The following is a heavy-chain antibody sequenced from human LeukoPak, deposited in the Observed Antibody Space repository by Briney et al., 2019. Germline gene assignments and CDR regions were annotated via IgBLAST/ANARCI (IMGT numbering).Heavy chain of an antibody. D-gene: IGHD3-10*01. CDR1: GFTLTSYY. CDR3: AKDGSITMVRGVRFYWYFDL. V-gene: IGHV3-74*01. Sequence: GGSLRLSCAASGFTLTSYYMHWVRQAPGKGLVWVSRISGDGSNTIYADSVKGRFTISRDNSKNTLYLQMNSLRAEDTAVYYCAKDGSITMVRGVRFYWYFDLWGRGTLVTVSS. CDR2: ISGDGSNT. J-gene: IGHJ2*01.